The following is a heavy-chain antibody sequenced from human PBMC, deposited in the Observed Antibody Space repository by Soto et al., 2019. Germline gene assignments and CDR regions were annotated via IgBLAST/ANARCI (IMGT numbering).Heavy chain of an antibody. D-gene: IGHD5-18*01. CDR1: RLTYHSTF. V-gene: IGHV1-58*01. CDR3: AAHLIQLWSRGPRTNPSFDF. J-gene: IGHJ4*02. Sequence: VNVTSEYSRLTYHSTFLQALRQHSQKRVEWVGWIVEGSRNTNYAQKFQDRATTTRDMSTSTAYMALSSLRSEDTAVYYCAAHLIQLWSRGPRTNPSFDFWGQGTLVPVSS. CDR2: IVEGSRNT.